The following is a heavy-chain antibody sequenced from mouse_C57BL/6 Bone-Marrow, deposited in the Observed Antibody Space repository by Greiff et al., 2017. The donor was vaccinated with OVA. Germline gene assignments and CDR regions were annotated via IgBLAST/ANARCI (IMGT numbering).Heavy chain of an antibody. J-gene: IGHJ1*03. CDR1: GYTFTDYN. CDR2: INPNNGGT. V-gene: IGHV1-18*01. Sequence: EVQLQQSGPELVKPGASVKIPCKASGYTFTDYNMDWVKQSHGKSLEWIGDINPNNGGTIYNQKFKGKATLTVDKSSSTAYMELRSLTSEDTAVYYCARSPTTVVATDWYFDVWGTGTTVTVSS. D-gene: IGHD1-1*01. CDR3: ARSPTTVVATDWYFDV.